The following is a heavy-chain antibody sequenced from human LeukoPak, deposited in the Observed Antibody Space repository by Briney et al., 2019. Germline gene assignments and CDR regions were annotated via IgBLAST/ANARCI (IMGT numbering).Heavy chain of an antibody. CDR2: IRSKAYGGTT. CDR1: GFTFGDYA. CDR3: TRAAVGSGYYLCDY. V-gene: IGHV3-49*03. J-gene: IGHJ4*02. D-gene: IGHD3-3*01. Sequence: GGSLRLSCTASGFTFGDYAMSWFRQAPGKGLEWVGFIRSKAYGGTTEYAASVKGRFIISRDDSKSIAYLQMNSLKTEDTAVYYCTRAAVGSGYYLCDYWGQGTLVTVSS.